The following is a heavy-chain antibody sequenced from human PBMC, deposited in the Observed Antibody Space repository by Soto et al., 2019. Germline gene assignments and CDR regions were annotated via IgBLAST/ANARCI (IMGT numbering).Heavy chain of an antibody. CDR3: GKGGGRSEGELDP. J-gene: IGHJ5*02. V-gene: IGHV3-30*02. Sequence: GGSLRLSCAASGCTFTTYGRHWVRQAPGKGLEWVASIICDGTTSYYADSVKARCTISRDNSKKTLCLQMNSLRDEDMAVNYCGKGGGRSEGELDPWGQGILVTVSS. D-gene: IGHD2-15*01. CDR1: GCTFTTYG. CDR2: IICDGTTS.